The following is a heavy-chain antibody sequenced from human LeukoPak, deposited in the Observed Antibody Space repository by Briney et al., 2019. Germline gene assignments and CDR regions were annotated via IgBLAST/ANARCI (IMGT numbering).Heavy chain of an antibody. CDR3: AREQRRYMDV. CDR2: ISSSSSYT. CDR1: GFTFSDYY. J-gene: IGHJ6*02. V-gene: IGHV3-11*05. Sequence: GGSLRLSCAASGFTFSDYYMSWIRQAPGKGLEWISYISSSSSYTNYVDSVKGRFTISRDNAKNSLYLQMNSLRAEDTALYYCAREQRRYMDVWGQGTTVTVSS.